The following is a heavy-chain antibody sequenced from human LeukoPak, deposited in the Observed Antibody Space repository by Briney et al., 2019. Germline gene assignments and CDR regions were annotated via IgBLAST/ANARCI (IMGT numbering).Heavy chain of an antibody. CDR2: INPNGGGT. CDR1: GYTFTAYY. Sequence: ASVKVSCKASGYTFTAYYMHWVRQAPGQGLEWMGWINPNGGGTDSAQKFQGRVTMTRDTSISKAYMELSRLRSDDTAVYYCTRALRLGELSSNYYWGQGTLVTVSS. J-gene: IGHJ4*02. D-gene: IGHD3-16*02. V-gene: IGHV1-2*02. CDR3: TRALRLGELSSNYY.